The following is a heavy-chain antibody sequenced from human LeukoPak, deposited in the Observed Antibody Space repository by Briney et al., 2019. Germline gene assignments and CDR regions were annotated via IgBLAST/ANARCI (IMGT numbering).Heavy chain of an antibody. Sequence: SETLSLTCTVSGGSISTYYWNWIRQPPGKGLEWIGYIYHSGSTNYNPSLQSRVTISVDTSKNQFSLNLSPVTAADTAVYYCARGGAARLHFQIWGQGTLVTVSS. V-gene: IGHV4-59*01. CDR1: GGSISTYY. D-gene: IGHD6-6*01. J-gene: IGHJ1*01. CDR3: ARGGAARLHFQI. CDR2: IYHSGST.